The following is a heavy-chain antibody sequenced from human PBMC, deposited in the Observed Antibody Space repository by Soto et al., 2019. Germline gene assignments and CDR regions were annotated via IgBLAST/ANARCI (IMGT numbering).Heavy chain of an antibody. CDR2: IYSDGNK. J-gene: IGHJ4*02. V-gene: IGHV3-66*02. D-gene: IGHD1-1*01. CDR1: GFTVSISY. CDR3: ARDGVSSTDYTWNYGTYFDY. Sequence: GGSLRLSCAASGFTVSISYMTWVRQVPGKGLEWVSIIYSDGNKSYADSVKGRFTISRDSSSQTLYLQMNSLRPDDTAMYYCARDGVSSTDYTWNYGTYFDYWGPGALVTVSS.